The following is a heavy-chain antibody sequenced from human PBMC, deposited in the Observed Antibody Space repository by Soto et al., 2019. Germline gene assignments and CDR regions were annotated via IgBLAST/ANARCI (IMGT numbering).Heavy chain of an antibody. CDR1: VYTFSDYG. D-gene: IGHD5-18*01. Sequence: QVQLVQSGAEVQKPGASVRVSCKPSVYTFSDYGISWVRQAPGQGLEWMGWVNIYRGTTNYAQKFQGRVTMTTDTSTTTAYLDLTSLTSDDTAVYYCARERGGYSYGDSSGQGTLVTVSS. CDR2: VNIYRGTT. V-gene: IGHV1-18*01. J-gene: IGHJ4*02. CDR3: ARERGGYSYGDS.